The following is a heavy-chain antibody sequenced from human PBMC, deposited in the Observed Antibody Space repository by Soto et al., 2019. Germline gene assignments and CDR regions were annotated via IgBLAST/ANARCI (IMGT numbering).Heavy chain of an antibody. CDR2: IYPGNSDT. V-gene: IGHV5-51*01. D-gene: IGHD3-10*01. Sequence: GESLKISCKTSGYSFTSYWIHWVRQMPGKELEWMGSIYPGNSDTRYSPSFQGHVTISADSSSSTAYLQWSSLKASDAAMYFCLRTPRGWGSYWPGDAFDIWGQGTMVT. CDR1: GYSFTSYW. CDR3: LRTPRGWGSYWPGDAFDI. J-gene: IGHJ3*02.